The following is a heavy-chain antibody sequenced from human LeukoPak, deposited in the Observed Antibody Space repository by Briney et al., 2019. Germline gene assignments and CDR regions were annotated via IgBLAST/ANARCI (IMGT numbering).Heavy chain of an antibody. CDR2: IYYSGST. CDR3: ARRYCSGGSCYLYYYGMDV. CDR1: GGSISSSSYY. J-gene: IGHJ6*02. D-gene: IGHD2-15*01. Sequence: SETLSLTCTVSGGSISSSSYYWGWIRQPPGKGLEWIGSIYYSGSTYYNPSLKSRVTISVDTSKNQFSLKLSSVTAADTAVYYCARRYCSGGSCYLYYYGMDVWGQGTTVTVSS. V-gene: IGHV4-39*01.